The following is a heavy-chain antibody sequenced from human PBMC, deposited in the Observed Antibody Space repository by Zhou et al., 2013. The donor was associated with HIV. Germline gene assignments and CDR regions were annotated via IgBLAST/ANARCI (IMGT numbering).Heavy chain of an antibody. J-gene: IGHJ5*02. CDR1: GYTFTSYG. V-gene: IGHV1-18*01. CDR3: ARDRSIVVVPAAPTDNWFDP. CDR2: ISAYNGNT. D-gene: IGHD2-2*01. Sequence: QVQLVQSGAEVKKPGASVKVSCKASGYTFTSYGISWVRQAPGQGLEWMGWISAYNGNTNYAQKLQGRVTMTTDTSTSTAYMELRSLRSDDTAVYYCARDRSIVVVPAAPTDNWFDPWGQGTLVTVSS.